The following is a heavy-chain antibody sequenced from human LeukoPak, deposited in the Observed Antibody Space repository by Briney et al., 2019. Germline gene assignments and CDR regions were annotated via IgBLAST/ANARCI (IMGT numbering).Heavy chain of an antibody. CDR3: ARAWWYSSSWYVSYYYMDV. V-gene: IGHV1-18*01. D-gene: IGHD6-13*01. CDR1: GYTFTSYG. Sequence: ASVKVSCKASGYTFTSYGISWVRQAPGQGLEWMGWISAYNSNTNYAQKLQGRVTMTTDTSTSTAYMELRSLRSDDTAVYYCARAWWYSSSWYVSYYYMDVWGKGTTVTVSS. CDR2: ISAYNSNT. J-gene: IGHJ6*03.